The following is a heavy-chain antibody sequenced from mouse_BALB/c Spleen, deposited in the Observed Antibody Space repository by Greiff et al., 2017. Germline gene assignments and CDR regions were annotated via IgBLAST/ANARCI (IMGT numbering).Heavy chain of an antibody. CDR3: ARPLLYDGYHYYAMDY. Sequence: VQLKESGGGLVKPGGSLKFSCAASGFNFSSYAMSWVRQTPEKRLEWVATISSGGSYTYYPDSVKGRFTISRDNAKNTLYLQISSLRSEDTAMYYCARPLLYDGYHYYAMDYWGQGTSVTVSS. CDR2: ISSGGSYT. D-gene: IGHD2-3*01. CDR1: GFNFSSYA. V-gene: IGHV5-9-3*01. J-gene: IGHJ4*01.